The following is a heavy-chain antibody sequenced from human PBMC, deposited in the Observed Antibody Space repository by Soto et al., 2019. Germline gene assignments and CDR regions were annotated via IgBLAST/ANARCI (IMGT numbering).Heavy chain of an antibody. D-gene: IGHD2-2*01. CDR2: IIPIFGTA. V-gene: IGHV1-69*13. Sequence: GPPVKVSCKASGGTFSSYAISWVRQAPGQGLEWMGGIIPIFGTANYAQKFQGRVTITADESTSAAYMELSSLRSEDTAVYYCARVRVVVPAAIGGKEYYYYGMDVWGQGTTVTVS. J-gene: IGHJ6*02. CDR3: ARVRVVVPAAIGGKEYYYYGMDV. CDR1: GGTFSSYA.